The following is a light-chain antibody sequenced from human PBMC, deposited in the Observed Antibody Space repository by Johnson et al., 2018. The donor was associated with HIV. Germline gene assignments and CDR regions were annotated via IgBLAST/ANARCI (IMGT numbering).Light chain of an antibody. CDR3: GTWDGSLSVGHV. CDR1: SSNIGNNY. CDR2: DNH. Sequence: QSVLTQPPSVSAAPGQKVTISCSGSSSNIGNNYVSWYQQLPGTAPKLLIYDNHKRPSGIPDRFSGSKSGTSATLGITGLQTGDEADYYCGTWDGSLSVGHVFGTGTKVTVL. V-gene: IGLV1-51*01. J-gene: IGLJ1*01.